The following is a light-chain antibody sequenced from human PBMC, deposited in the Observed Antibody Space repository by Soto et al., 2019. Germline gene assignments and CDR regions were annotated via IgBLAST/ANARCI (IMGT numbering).Light chain of an antibody. CDR2: AAS. CDR1: QGISSS. V-gene: IGKV1-9*01. Sequence: DIQLTQSPSFLSASVGDRVTITCRASQGISSSLAWYQQKPGKAPNLLIYAASTLQSGVPSRFSGSGSGTEFTLTISSLQPGDFATYYCQQLNSYPSAFGGGTKVDIK. CDR3: QQLNSYPSA. J-gene: IGKJ4*01.